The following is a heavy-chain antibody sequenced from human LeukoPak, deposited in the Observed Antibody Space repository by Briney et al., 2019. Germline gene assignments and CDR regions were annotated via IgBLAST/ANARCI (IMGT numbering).Heavy chain of an antibody. V-gene: IGHV4-34*01. CDR1: GGSFSGYY. CDR2: INHSGST. CDR3: ARGLQIRKQSLAY. J-gene: IGHJ4*02. D-gene: IGHD6-19*01. Sequence: PSETLSLTCAVYGGSFSGYYWSWIRQPPGKGLEWIGEINHSGSTNYNPSLKSRVTISVDTSKNQFSLKLNSLTAADTAVYYCARGLQIRKQSLAYWGQGTLDTVSS.